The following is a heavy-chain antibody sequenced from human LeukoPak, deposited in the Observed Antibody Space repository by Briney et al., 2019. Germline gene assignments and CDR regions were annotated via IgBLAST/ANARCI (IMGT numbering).Heavy chain of an antibody. CDR1: GFSFSSYG. CDR3: ARVSRSHSSSWNEFDY. D-gene: IGHD6-13*01. CDR2: ISYDGSNK. Sequence: LSGRSLRLSCAASGFSFSSYGMHWVRQAPGKGLEWVAVISYDGSNKYYADSVKGRFTISRDNSKNTLYLQMNSLRAEDTSVYYCARVSRSHSSSWNEFDYWGQGTLVTVSS. J-gene: IGHJ4*02. V-gene: IGHV3-30*03.